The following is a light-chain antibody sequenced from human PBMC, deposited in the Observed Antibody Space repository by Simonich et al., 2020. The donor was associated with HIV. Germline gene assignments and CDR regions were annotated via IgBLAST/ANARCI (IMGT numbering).Light chain of an antibody. CDR1: QSIRSW. CDR3: QQYNNWPLV. CDR2: KAS. J-gene: IGKJ2*01. V-gene: IGKV1-5*03. Sequence: DIQMTQSPSAMSASVGDRVTITCRASQSIRSWLAWYQQKPGKAPKLLIYKASRLESGVPARFSGSGSETEFTLTISSVQSEDFVVYYCQQYNNWPLVFGQGTKLEIK.